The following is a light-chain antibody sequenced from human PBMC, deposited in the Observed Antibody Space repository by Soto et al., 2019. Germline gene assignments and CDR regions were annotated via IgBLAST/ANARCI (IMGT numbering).Light chain of an antibody. CDR1: SSDVGGYNY. CDR3: SSYGGRNNLL. Sequence: QSALTQPPSASGSPGQSVTISCTGTSSDVGGYNYVSWYQQHPGKAPKVMIYEVSKRPSGVPDRFSGSKSGNTASLTVSGLQAEDKADYYCSSYGGRNNLLFGGGTKLTVL. V-gene: IGLV2-8*01. CDR2: EVS. J-gene: IGLJ2*01.